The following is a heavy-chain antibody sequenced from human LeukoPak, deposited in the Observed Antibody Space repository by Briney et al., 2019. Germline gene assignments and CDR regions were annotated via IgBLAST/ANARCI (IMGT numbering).Heavy chain of an antibody. J-gene: IGHJ4*02. CDR2: IYHSGST. CDR3: ARVGAPRRFDY. CDR1: GGSISSGGYY. V-gene: IGHV4-30-2*01. D-gene: IGHD1-26*01. Sequence: PSETLSLSCTVSGGSISSGGYYWSWIRQPPGKGLEWIGYIYHSGSTYYNPSLKSRVTISVDRSKNQFSLKLSSVTAADTAVYYCARVGAPRRFDYWGQGTLVTVSS.